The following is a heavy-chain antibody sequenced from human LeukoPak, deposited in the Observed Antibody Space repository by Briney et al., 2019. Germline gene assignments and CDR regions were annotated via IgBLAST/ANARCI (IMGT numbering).Heavy chain of an antibody. CDR1: GYTFTSYY. CDR2: INPNSGGT. CDR3: ARASRGSEGQQLDRHDYYYYYYMDV. V-gene: IGHV1-2*02. Sequence: ASVKVSCKASGYTFTSYYMHWVRQAPGQGLEWMGWINPNSGGTNYAQKFQGRVTMTRDTSISTAYMELSRLRSDDTAVYYCARASRGSEGQQLDRHDYYYYYYMDVWGEGTTVTISS. J-gene: IGHJ6*03. D-gene: IGHD6-13*01.